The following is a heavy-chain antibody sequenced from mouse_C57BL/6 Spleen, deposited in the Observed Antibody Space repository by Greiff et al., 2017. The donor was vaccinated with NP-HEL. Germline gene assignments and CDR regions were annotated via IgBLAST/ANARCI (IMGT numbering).Heavy chain of an antibody. V-gene: IGHV14-2*01. D-gene: IGHD1-1*01. CDR2: IDPEDGET. CDR1: GSNIKDYY. J-gene: IGHJ1*03. Sequence: VQLQQSGAELVKPGASVKLSCTASGSNIKDYYMPWVKQRPEQGLEWIGRIDPEDGETKYAPNFQGKATITADTSSNTAYLQLSSLTSEDTAVYYCAREGYGSRYFGVWGTGTTGTVAS. CDR3: AREGYGSRYFGV.